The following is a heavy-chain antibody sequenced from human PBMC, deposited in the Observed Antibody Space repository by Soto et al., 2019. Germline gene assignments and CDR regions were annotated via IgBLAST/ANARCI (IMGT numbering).Heavy chain of an antibody. J-gene: IGHJ4*02. CDR3: ARGRYLDSSDYWVANLTFDH. Sequence: WGSLRLSCAASGFTFNSYVMTWVRQAPGEGLEWVSSISRSGRGSAYYADSVKGRFTISRDNSENTLFLQMNNLRDEDTALYYCARGRYLDSSDYWVANLTFDHWGLGTLVTVSS. V-gene: IGHV3-23*01. CDR2: ISRSGRGSA. CDR1: GFTFNSYV. D-gene: IGHD3-22*01.